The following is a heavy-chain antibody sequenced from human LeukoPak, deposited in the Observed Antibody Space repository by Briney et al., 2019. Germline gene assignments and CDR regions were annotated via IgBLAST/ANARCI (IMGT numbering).Heavy chain of an antibody. Sequence: PGXSLRLSCAASGFTFDDYAMHWVRQAPGKGLEWVSLISWDGGSTYYADSVKGRFTISRDNSKNSLYLQMNSLRAEDTALYYCARGVLYYYYMDVWGKGTTVTVSS. CDR1: GFTFDDYA. J-gene: IGHJ6*03. CDR2: ISWDGGST. V-gene: IGHV3-43D*03. CDR3: ARGVLYYYYMDV.